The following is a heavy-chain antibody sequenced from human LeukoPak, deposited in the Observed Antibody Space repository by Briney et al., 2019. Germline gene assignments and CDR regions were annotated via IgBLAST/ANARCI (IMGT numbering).Heavy chain of an antibody. CDR2: INHSGST. CDR1: GGSFSGYY. CDR3: ARAEGYCSSTSCYGYWFDP. D-gene: IGHD2-2*01. Sequence: KPSETLSLTCAVYGGSFSGYYWSWIRRPPGKGLEWVGEINHSGSTNYNPSLKSRVTISVDTSKNQFSLKLSSVTAADTAVYYCARAEGYCSSTSCYGYWFDPWGQGTLVTVSS. J-gene: IGHJ5*02. V-gene: IGHV4-34*01.